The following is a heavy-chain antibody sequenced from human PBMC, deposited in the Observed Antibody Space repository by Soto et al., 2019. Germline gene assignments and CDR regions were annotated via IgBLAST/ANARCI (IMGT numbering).Heavy chain of an antibody. CDR3: AKGSSITIFGVVIIPDYFDY. CDR2: ISGSGGST. CDR1: GFTFSSYA. Sequence: PGGSLRLSCAASGFTFSSYAMSWVRQAPGKGLEWVSAISGSGGSTYYADSVKGRFTISRDNSKNTLYLQMNSLRAEDTAVYYCAKGSSITIFGVVIIPDYFDYWGQGNLVTVSS. J-gene: IGHJ4*02. D-gene: IGHD3-3*01. V-gene: IGHV3-23*01.